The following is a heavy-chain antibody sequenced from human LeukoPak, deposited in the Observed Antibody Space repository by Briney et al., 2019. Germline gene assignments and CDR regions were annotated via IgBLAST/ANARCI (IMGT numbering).Heavy chain of an antibody. CDR1: GFTFSNAW. D-gene: IGHD6-13*01. J-gene: IGHJ6*02. Sequence: KAGGSLRLSCAASGFTFSNAWMSWVRQAPGKGLEWVGRIKSKTDGGTTDYAAPVKGRLTISRDDSKNTLCLQMNSLKTEDTAVYYCTTVQIAAAGTGSGGDYYYGMDVWGQGTTVTVSS. V-gene: IGHV3-15*01. CDR3: TTVQIAAAGTGSGGDYYYGMDV. CDR2: IKSKTDGGTT.